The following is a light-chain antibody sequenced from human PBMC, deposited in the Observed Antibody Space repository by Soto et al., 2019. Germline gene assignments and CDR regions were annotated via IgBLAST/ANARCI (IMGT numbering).Light chain of an antibody. V-gene: IGKV3-20*01. J-gene: IGKJ1*01. CDR2: GAS. Sequence: EIVLTQSPGTLSLSPGERATLSCRASQSVSSIYLAWYQHKPGQAPRLLIYGASSTATGIPDPFSGSGSGTDFTLTISRLEADDCAVDDYEPYCSSSCTFGNVTKVVIK. CDR1: QSVSSIY. CDR3: EPYCSSSCT.